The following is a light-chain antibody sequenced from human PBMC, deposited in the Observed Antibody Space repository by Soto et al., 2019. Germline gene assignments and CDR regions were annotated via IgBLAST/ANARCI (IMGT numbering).Light chain of an antibody. CDR1: QSVSSY. V-gene: IGKV3-20*01. CDR2: DAS. Sequence: EIVLTQSPAPLSLSPGERATLSCRASQSVSSYLAWYQQKPGQAPRLLIYDASNRATGIPDRFSGSGSGTDFTLTISRLEPEDFAVYYCQQYGSSPRTFGQGTKVDIK. CDR3: QQYGSSPRT. J-gene: IGKJ1*01.